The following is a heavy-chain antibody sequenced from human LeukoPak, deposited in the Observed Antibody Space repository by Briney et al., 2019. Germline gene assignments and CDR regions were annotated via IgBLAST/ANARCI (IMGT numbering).Heavy chain of an antibody. CDR2: ISGSGDNT. Sequence: PGGSLRFSCAASGFTVSSNYMSWVRQAPGKGLEWVSGISGSGDNTYYADSVKGRFTISRDNSKNTLYLQMNSLRADDTAVYYCAKGGLVHRFDPWGQGTLVTVSS. J-gene: IGHJ5*02. CDR3: AKGGLVHRFDP. CDR1: GFTVSSNY. V-gene: IGHV3-23*01.